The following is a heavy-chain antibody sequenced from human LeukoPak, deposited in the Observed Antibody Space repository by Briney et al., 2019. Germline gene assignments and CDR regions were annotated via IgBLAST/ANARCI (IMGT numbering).Heavy chain of an antibody. CDR2: INPDGGST. D-gene: IGHD1-14*01. CDR3: ARAPRNSSTMLDY. V-gene: IGHV1-46*01. CDR1: GYTFTSYW. Sequence: ASANVSCKASGYTFTSYWIQWVRQAPGQGLEWKGLINPDGGSTAYAHRFQGRVIMTRDTSTSTAYMDLSSLRSEDTAVYHCARAPRNSSTMLDYWGQGTLVTVSS. J-gene: IGHJ4*02.